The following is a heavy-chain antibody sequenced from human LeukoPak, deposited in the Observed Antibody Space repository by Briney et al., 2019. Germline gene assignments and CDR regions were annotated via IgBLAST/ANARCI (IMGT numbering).Heavy chain of an antibody. CDR1: GYTFTHNY. J-gene: IGHJ4*02. CDR2: INPNSGGT. Sequence: ASVKVSCKASGYTFTHNYIHWVRQAPGQGLEWMGWINPNSGGTKSAQRFQGRVTLTRDTSISTAYMDLSSLRSDDTAVYYCTRGVGTSLFADWGQGTLVTVSS. V-gene: IGHV1-2*02. D-gene: IGHD2-2*01. CDR3: TRGVGTSLFAD.